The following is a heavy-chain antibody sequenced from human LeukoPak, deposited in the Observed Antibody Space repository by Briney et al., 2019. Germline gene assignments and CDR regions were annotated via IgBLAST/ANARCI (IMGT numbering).Heavy chain of an antibody. V-gene: IGHV3-30*18. Sequence: GRSLRLSCAASGFTFSSYGMHWVRQAPGKGLEWVAVISYDGSNKYYADSVKGRFTISRDNSKNTLYLQMNSLRAEDTAVYYCAKDLADYGDYWGQGTLVTVSS. CDR1: GFTFSSYG. CDR2: ISYDGSNK. CDR3: AKDLADYGDY. J-gene: IGHJ4*02.